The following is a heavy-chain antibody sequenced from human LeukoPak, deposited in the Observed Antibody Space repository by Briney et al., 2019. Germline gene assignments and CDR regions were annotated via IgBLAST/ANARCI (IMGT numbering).Heavy chain of an antibody. CDR3: AKDIGSDY. V-gene: IGHV3-9*01. Sequence: PGGSLRLSCAASGFTFDDYAMHWVRQAPGKGLEWVSGISWNSGSIGYADSVKGRFTISRDNAKNSLYLQMNNLRAEDTALYYCAKDIGSDYWGQGTLVTVSS. CDR2: ISWNSGSI. CDR1: GFTFDDYA. J-gene: IGHJ4*02.